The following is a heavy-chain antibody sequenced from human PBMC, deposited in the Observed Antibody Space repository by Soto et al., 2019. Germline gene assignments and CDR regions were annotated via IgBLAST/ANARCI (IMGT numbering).Heavy chain of an antibody. CDR1: GFTFSSYG. J-gene: IGHJ4*02. Sequence: QVQLVESGGGVVQPGRSLRLSCAASGFTFSSYGMHWVRQAPGKGLEWVAVISYDGSNKYYADSVKGRFTISRDNSKNTLYLQMNSLRAEDTAVYYCAKXXXXXXXXXXXFDYWGQGTLVTVSS. V-gene: IGHV3-30*18. CDR2: ISYDGSNK. CDR3: AKXXXXXXXXXXXFDY.